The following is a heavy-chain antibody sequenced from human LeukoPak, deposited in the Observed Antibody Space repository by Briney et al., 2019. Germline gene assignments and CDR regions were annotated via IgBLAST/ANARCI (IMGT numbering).Heavy chain of an antibody. Sequence: QPRGSLRLSCAASGFTFSYYWAHSVRPPPGKGLVWVSHINSDASTTAYADSVRGRFTVSRDNAKNALYLQMNSLRVEDTVMDYCATAHIIAEPWGQGTLVTVSS. J-gene: IGHJ5*02. D-gene: IGHD6-13*01. CDR3: ATAHIIAEP. CDR1: GFTFSYYW. V-gene: IGHV3-74*01. CDR2: INSDASTT.